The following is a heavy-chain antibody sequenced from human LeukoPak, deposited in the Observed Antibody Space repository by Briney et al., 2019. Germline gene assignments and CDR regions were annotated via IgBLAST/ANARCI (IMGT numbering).Heavy chain of an antibody. CDR2: IFIGDSDT. D-gene: IGHD3-22*01. Sequence: GESLQISSKASGYSFSNYWIGWVRQMPGKGLEWMGMIFIGDSDTRYSPSFQGQVTISADKSISTAYLQWSSLKASDTAIYYCARRDNDYDSSGYYSSTHFDYWGQGTLVTVSS. V-gene: IGHV5-51*01. J-gene: IGHJ4*02. CDR1: GYSFSNYW. CDR3: ARRDNDYDSSGYYSSTHFDY.